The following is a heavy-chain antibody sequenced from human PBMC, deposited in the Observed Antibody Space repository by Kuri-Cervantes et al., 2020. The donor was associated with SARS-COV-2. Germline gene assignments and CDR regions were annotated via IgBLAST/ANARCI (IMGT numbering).Heavy chain of an antibody. D-gene: IGHD2-2*02. CDR2: IIPIFGTA. J-gene: IGHJ3*02. V-gene: IGHV1-69*13. Sequence: SVKVSCKASGSTFSSYAISWVRQAPGQGLEWMGGIIPIFGTANYAQKFQGRVTITADESTSTAFMELRSLRPFDTAVYYCARVWALYCSSTSCYTFAFDIWGQGTMVTVSS. CDR1: GSTFSSYA. CDR3: ARVWALYCSSTSCYTFAFDI.